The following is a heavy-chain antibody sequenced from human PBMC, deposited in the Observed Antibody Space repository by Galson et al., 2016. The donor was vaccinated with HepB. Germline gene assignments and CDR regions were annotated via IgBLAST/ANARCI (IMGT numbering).Heavy chain of an antibody. V-gene: IGHV1-18*01. CDR3: ARCPVDTAMDIYVDYFDS. D-gene: IGHD5-18*01. J-gene: IGHJ4*02. CDR1: GYTFSDYG. Sequence: QSGADVKRPGASVKVSCKASGYTFSDYGISWVRQAPGQGLEWVGWISGYSGNIEYAQKFQGRVTLTTSTSTANMELRSLRSDDTAVYYCARCPVDTAMDIYVDYFDSWGQGTLVTVSS. CDR2: ISGYSGNI.